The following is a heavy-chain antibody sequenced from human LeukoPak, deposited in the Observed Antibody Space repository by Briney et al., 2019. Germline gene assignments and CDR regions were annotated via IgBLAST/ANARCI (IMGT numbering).Heavy chain of an antibody. D-gene: IGHD6-6*01. J-gene: IGHJ5*02. V-gene: IGHV1-8*01. CDR3: ARGFRSSSWFDP. CDR1: GYTFTSYD. Sequence: ASVKVSCKASGYTFTSYDINWVRQATGQGLEWMGWMNPNSGNTGYAQKFQGRVTMTRNTSISTAYMELSSLRSEDTAVYYCARGFRSSSWFDPWGQGTLVTVSS. CDR2: MNPNSGNT.